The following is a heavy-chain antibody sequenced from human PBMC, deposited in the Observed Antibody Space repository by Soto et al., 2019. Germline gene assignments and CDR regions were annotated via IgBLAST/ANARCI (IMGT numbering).Heavy chain of an antibody. CDR3: AREGRLHWFGS. CDR2: IKHTGDA. CDR1: GDSIKTETW. J-gene: IGHJ5*01. V-gene: IGHV4-4*02. Sequence: QVHLQESGPGLVKPSETLSLTCAVSGDSIKTETWWSWLRQLPGTGLEWIGEIKHTGDANANPALRSRVSMSVDRTKNQFFLNLRSVRAADTAVYFCAREGRLHWFGSWGQGTLVTVSS.